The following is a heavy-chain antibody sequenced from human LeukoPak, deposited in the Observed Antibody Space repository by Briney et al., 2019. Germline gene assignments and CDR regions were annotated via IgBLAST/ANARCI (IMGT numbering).Heavy chain of an antibody. CDR2: INHSGST. CDR3: ARDMYYDYVWGSYRHDAFDI. Sequence: SETLSLTCAVYGGSFSGYYWSWIRQPPGKGLEWIGEINHSGSTNYNSSLKSRVTISVDTSKNQFSLKLSSVTAADTAVYYCARDMYYDYVWGSYRHDAFDIWGQGTMVTVSS. CDR1: GGSFSGYY. J-gene: IGHJ3*02. V-gene: IGHV4-34*01. D-gene: IGHD3-16*02.